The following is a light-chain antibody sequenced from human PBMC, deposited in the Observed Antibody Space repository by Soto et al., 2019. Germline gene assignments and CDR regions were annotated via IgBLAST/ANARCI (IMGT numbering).Light chain of an antibody. V-gene: IGKV1-5*01. CDR3: QQYYNTPLT. CDR1: ESISYW. CDR2: DAS. Sequence: DIQLTQSPSTLTASVGDRVTIGCRASESISYWLAWYQQKPGKAPKLLIYDASSLRSGVPSRFSGSGSGTDFTLTISGLQAEDVAVYYCQQYYNTPLTFGGGTKVEI. J-gene: IGKJ4*01.